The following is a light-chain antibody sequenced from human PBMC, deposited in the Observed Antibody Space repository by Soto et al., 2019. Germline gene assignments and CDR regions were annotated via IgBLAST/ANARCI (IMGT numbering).Light chain of an antibody. J-gene: IGKJ5*01. Sequence: DIQMTQSPSSLSASVGDRVTITCQASPDISNYLNWYQQKPGKAPKLLIYDASNLETGVPSRFSGSGSGTDFTFTISSLLPEDIATYYCQQYDNLPITFGQGTRLEIK. CDR3: QQYDNLPIT. CDR1: PDISNY. CDR2: DAS. V-gene: IGKV1-33*01.